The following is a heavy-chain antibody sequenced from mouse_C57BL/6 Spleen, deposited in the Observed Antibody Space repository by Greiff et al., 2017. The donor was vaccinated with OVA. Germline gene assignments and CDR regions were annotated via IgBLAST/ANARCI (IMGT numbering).Heavy chain of an antibody. V-gene: IGHV1-80*01. CDR1: GYAFSSYW. CDR3: ARSDDGYDWFAY. Sequence: QVQLQQSGAELVKPGASVKISCKASGYAFSSYWMNWVKQRPGTGLEWIGQIYPGDGDTNYNGKFKGKATLTADKSSSTAYMQLSSLTSEDSAVYFCARSDDGYDWFAYWGQGTLVTVSA. D-gene: IGHD2-3*01. J-gene: IGHJ3*01. CDR2: IYPGDGDT.